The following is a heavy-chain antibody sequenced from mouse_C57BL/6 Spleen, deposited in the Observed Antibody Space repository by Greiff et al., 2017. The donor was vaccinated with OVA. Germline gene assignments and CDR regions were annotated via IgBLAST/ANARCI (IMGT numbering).Heavy chain of an antibody. Sequence: QVQLQQPGAELVMPGASVKLSCKASGYTFTSYWMPWVKQRPGQGLEWIGELDPSDSYTNYNQKFKGKSTLTVDKSSSTAYMQLSSLTSEDSAVYYSAISYYYGSSFAWFAYWGQGTLVTVSA. CDR3: AISYYYGSSFAWFAY. D-gene: IGHD1-1*01. CDR2: LDPSDSYT. V-gene: IGHV1-69*01. J-gene: IGHJ3*01. CDR1: GYTFTSYW.